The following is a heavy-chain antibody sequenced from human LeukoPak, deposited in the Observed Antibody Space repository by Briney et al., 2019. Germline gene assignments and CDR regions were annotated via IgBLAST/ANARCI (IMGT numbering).Heavy chain of an antibody. CDR3: ASRPDDIVGATTRYIVSLPPYYFDY. CDR2: IYYSGST. D-gene: IGHD1-26*01. CDR1: GGSFSGYY. J-gene: IGHJ4*02. Sequence: SETLSLTCAVYGGSFSGYYWGWIRQPPGKGLEWIGSIYYSGSTYYNPSLKSRVTISVDTSKNQFSLKLSSVTAADTAVYYCASRPDDIVGATTRYIVSLPPYYFDYWGQGTLVTVSS. V-gene: IGHV4-39*01.